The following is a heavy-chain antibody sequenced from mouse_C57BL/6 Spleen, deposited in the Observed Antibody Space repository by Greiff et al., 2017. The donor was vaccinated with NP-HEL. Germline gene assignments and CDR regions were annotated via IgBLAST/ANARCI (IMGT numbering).Heavy chain of an antibody. V-gene: IGHV1-66*01. CDR3: ARKNYAMDY. CDR1: GYSFTSYY. Sequence: VKLMESGPELVKPGASVKISCKASGYSFTSYYIHWVKQRPGQGLEWIGWIYPGSGNTKYNEKFKGKATLTADTSSSTAYMQLSSLTSEDSAVYYCARKNYAMDYWGQGTSVTVSS. CDR2: IYPGSGNT. J-gene: IGHJ4*01.